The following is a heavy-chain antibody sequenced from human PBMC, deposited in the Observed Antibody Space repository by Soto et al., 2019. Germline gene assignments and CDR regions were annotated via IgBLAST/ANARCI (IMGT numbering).Heavy chain of an antibody. J-gene: IGHJ6*04. V-gene: IGHV3-30-3*01. D-gene: IGHD6-13*01. CDR3: ARGSSWDAPYYYYGMDV. CDR1: GFTFSSYA. CDR2: ISYDGSNN. Sequence: QVQLVESGGGVVQPGRSLRLSCAASGFTFSSYAMHWVRQAPGKGLEWVAVISYDGSNNYYADSVKVQFTISRDNSKNTLYLQMNSLRAEDTAVYYCARGSSWDAPYYYYGMDVWGKGTTVTVSS.